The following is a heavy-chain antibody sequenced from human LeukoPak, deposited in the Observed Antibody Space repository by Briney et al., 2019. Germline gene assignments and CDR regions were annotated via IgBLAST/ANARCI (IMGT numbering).Heavy chain of an antibody. CDR1: GYSISSGYY. CDR3: ASGTYYGSGSWGY. Sequence: SETLSLTCTVSGYSISSGYYWGWIRQPPGKGLEWIGSIYHSGSTYYNPSLKSRVTISVDTSKNQFSLKLSSVTAADTAVYYCASGTYYGSGSWGYWGQGTLVTVSS. V-gene: IGHV4-38-2*02. D-gene: IGHD3-10*01. CDR2: IYHSGST. J-gene: IGHJ4*02.